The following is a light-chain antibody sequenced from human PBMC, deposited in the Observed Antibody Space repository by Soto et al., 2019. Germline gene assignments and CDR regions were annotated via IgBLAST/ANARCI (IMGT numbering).Light chain of an antibody. J-gene: IGKJ1*01. CDR3: QQYNSWPPWT. CDR1: QSVNTD. V-gene: IGKV3-15*01. Sequence: ETVMTQSPVTLSVSPGERATLSCRASQSVNTDLAWYQQKPGQAPRLLIYGASTRATGVPARFSGSGSGTEFTLTISSLQSEDFAVYYCQQYNSWPPWTFGQGTKVDIK. CDR2: GAS.